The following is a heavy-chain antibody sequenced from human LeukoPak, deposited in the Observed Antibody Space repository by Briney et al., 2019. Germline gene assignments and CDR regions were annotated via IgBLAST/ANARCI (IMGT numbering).Heavy chain of an antibody. CDR1: GYTFTRHY. CDR3: ARVSYRGSYSDY. V-gene: IGHV1-2*02. J-gene: IGHJ4*02. D-gene: IGHD1-26*01. CDR2: IIPNSGGT. Sequence: ASVNVCCKPSGYTFTRHYMHWLRQAPRQGREWVGWIIPNSGGTNYAQKFQGRVTMTRDTSISTAYMELSRLRSDDTAVYYCARVSYRGSYSDYWGQGTLVTVSS.